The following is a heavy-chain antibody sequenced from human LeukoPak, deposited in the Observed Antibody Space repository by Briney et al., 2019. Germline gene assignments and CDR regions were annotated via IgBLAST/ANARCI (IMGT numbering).Heavy chain of an antibody. V-gene: IGHV3-30-3*01. D-gene: IGHD5-18*01. Sequence: GRSLRLSCAASGFTFSSYAMHWVRQAPGKGLEWVAVISYDGSNKYYADSVKGRFTISRDNSKNTLYLQMNSLRAEDTAVYYCARDSRYSRGVGDFDYWGQGTLVSVSS. CDR2: ISYDGSNK. J-gene: IGHJ4*02. CDR1: GFTFSSYA. CDR3: ARDSRYSRGVGDFDY.